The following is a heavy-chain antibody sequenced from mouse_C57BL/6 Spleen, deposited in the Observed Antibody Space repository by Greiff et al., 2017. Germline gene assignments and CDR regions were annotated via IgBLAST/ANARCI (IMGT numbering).Heavy chain of an antibody. CDR1: GYSITSGYY. V-gene: IGHV3-6*01. J-gene: IGHJ3*01. Sequence: EVKVEESGPGLVKPSQSLSLTCSVTGYSITSGYYWNWIRQFPGNKLEWMGYISYDGSNNYNPSLQNRISITRDTSKNQFFLKLNSVTTEDTATYYCARGAWFAYWGQGTLVTVSA. CDR2: ISYDGSN. CDR3: ARGAWFAY.